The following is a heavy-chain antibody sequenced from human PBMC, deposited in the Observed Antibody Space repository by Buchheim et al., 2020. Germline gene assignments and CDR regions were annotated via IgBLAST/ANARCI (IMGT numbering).Heavy chain of an antibody. J-gene: IGHJ3*02. V-gene: IGHV4-34*01. D-gene: IGHD5-24*01. CDR1: GGSFSGYY. CDR3: ARGSHPQWRWLQLRRDAFDI. Sequence: QVQLQQWGAGLLKPSETLSLTCAVYGGSFSGYYWSWIRQPPGKGLEWIGEINHSGSTNYNPSLKSRVTISVDTSKNQFSLKLSSVTAADTAVYYCARGSHPQWRWLQLRRDAFDIWGQGT. CDR2: INHSGST.